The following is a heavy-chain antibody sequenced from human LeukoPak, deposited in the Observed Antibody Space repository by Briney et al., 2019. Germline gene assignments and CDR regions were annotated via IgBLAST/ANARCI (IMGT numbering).Heavy chain of an antibody. Sequence: GGSLRLSCAASGFTFDDYAMHWVRQAPGKGLEWVSGISWNSGSIGYADSVKGRFTISRDNAKNSLYLQMNSLRAEDTALYYCAKGSSVTIFGVVNYRGQGTLVTVSS. J-gene: IGHJ4*02. CDR3: AKGSSVTIFGVVNY. CDR1: GFTFDDYA. CDR2: ISWNSGSI. D-gene: IGHD3-3*01. V-gene: IGHV3-9*01.